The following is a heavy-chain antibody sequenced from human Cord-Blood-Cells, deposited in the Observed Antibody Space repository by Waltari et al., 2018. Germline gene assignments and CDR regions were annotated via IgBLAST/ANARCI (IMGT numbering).Heavy chain of an antibody. CDR3: ARTVYSGSSFDY. D-gene: IGHD1-26*01. Sequence: QVQLQQWGAGLLKPSETLSLTCAVYGGSFSGYYWSWIRQPPGKGLEWIGEINHSGSNNYNPSLKSRVTISVDTSKNQFSLKLSSVTAADTAVYYCARTVYSGSSFDYWGQGTLVTVSS. CDR1: GGSFSGYY. V-gene: IGHV4-34*01. J-gene: IGHJ4*02. CDR2: INHSGSN.